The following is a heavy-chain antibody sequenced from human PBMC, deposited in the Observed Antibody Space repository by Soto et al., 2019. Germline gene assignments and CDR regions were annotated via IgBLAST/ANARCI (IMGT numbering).Heavy chain of an antibody. Sequence: SETLSLTCTVSGGSISSSSYYWGWIRQPPGKGLEWIGSIYYSGSTYYNPSLKSRVTISVDTSKNQFSLKLSSVTAADTAVYYCARLRRHGDLTFDPWGQGTLVTVSS. V-gene: IGHV4-39*01. CDR3: ARLRRHGDLTFDP. CDR2: IYYSGST. D-gene: IGHD4-17*01. J-gene: IGHJ5*02. CDR1: GGSISSSSYY.